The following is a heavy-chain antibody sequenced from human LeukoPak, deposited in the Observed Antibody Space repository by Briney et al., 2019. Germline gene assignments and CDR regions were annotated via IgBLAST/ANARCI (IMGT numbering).Heavy chain of an antibody. J-gene: IGHJ4*02. CDR1: GFTLRTYA. CDR2: ISSSGGST. Sequence: GGSQRLSCAASGFTLRTYAMSCVRQAPGKGLEWVSAISSSGGSTYYTDSVKGRFTISRDNSKNTLYLQMNSLRVEDTAVYYCAKSRLYGSGSSSSDYWGQGTLVTVSS. CDR3: AKSRLYGSGSSSSDY. V-gene: IGHV3-23*01. D-gene: IGHD3-10*01.